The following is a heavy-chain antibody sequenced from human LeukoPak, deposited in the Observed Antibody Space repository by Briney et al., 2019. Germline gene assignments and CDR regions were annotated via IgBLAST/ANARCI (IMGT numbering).Heavy chain of an antibody. CDR2: IKQDGSEK. Sequence: PGGSLRLSCAASGFTFSSYWMSWVRQAPGKGLEWVANIKQDGSEKYYVDSVKGRFTISRDNAKNSLYLQMNSLRAEDTAVYYCARDGWSYDSSGYLAFDIWGQGTMVTVSS. CDR3: ARDGWSYDSSGYLAFDI. CDR1: GFTFSSYW. J-gene: IGHJ3*02. V-gene: IGHV3-7*01. D-gene: IGHD3-22*01.